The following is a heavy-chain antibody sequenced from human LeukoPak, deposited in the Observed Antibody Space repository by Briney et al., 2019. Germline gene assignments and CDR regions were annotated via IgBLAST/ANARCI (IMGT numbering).Heavy chain of an antibody. CDR1: GGSISSSSYY. J-gene: IGHJ5*02. CDR3: ARDPVWGGSGDNLRFDP. Sequence: SETLSLTCTVSGGSISSSSYYWGWIRQPPGKGLEWIGSIYYSGSTYYNPSLESRVTISVDTSKNQFSLKLSSVTAADTAVYYCARDPVWGGSGDNLRFDPWGQGTLVTVSS. D-gene: IGHD3-16*01. CDR2: IYYSGST. V-gene: IGHV4-39*07.